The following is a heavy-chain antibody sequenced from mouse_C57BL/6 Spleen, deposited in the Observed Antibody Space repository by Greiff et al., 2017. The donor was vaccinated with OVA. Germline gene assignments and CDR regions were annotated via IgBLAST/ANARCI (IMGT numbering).Heavy chain of an antibody. Sequence: VQLQQPGAELVKPGASVKLSCKASGYTFTSYWMHWVKQRPGQGLEWIGMIHPNSGSTNYNEKFKSKATLTVDKSSSTAYMQLSSLTSEDSAVYYCARRGGGHYGDYWGQGTTLTVSS. D-gene: IGHD1-1*01. CDR2: IHPNSGST. V-gene: IGHV1-64*01. CDR3: ARRGGGHYGDY. CDR1: GYTFTSYW. J-gene: IGHJ2*01.